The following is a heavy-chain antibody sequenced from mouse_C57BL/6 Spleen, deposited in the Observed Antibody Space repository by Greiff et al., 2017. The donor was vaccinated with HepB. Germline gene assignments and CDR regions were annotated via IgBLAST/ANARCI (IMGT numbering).Heavy chain of an antibody. CDR1: GYTFTSYW. Sequence: QVQLQQPGAELVRPGSSVKLSCKASGYTFTSYWMHWVKQRPIQGLEWIGNIDPSDSETHYNQKFKDKATLTVDKSSSTAYMPLSSLTSEDSAVYYCARHGSSPFDYWGQGTTLTVSS. J-gene: IGHJ2*01. CDR3: ARHGSSPFDY. V-gene: IGHV1-52*01. CDR2: IDPSDSET. D-gene: IGHD1-1*01.